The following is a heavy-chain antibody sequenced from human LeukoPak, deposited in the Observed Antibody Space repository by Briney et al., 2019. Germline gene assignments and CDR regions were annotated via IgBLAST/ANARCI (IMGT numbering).Heavy chain of an antibody. V-gene: IGHV3-30*02. CDR3: AKDRRVVVPAAIWYFDY. Sequence: GGSLRLSCAASGFTFSRHGMHWVRQAPGKGLEWITFIAFDGGNKWYADSVKGRFTISRDNYMDTLYLQMNSLRAEDTAVYYCAKDRRVVVPAAIWYFDYWGQGTLVTVSS. J-gene: IGHJ4*02. CDR2: IAFDGGNK. D-gene: IGHD2-2*01. CDR1: GFTFSRHG.